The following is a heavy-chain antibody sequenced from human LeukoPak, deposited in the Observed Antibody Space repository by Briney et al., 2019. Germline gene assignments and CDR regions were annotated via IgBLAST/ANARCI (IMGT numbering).Heavy chain of an antibody. CDR2: IWYDGSDK. Sequence: GGSLRLSCAASGFTFSSYDMHWVRQAPGKGLEWVAVIWYDGSDKYYADSVKSRFTISRDNSRNTLYLQMNSLRAEDTAVYYCARDRGGATYYFDYWGQGTLVTVSS. D-gene: IGHD1-26*01. CDR3: ARDRGGATYYFDY. CDR1: GFTFSSYD. V-gene: IGHV3-33*01. J-gene: IGHJ4*02.